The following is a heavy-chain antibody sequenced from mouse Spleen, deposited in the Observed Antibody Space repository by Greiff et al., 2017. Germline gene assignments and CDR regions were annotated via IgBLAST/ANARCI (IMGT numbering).Heavy chain of an antibody. Sequence: DVQLQESGTVLARPGASVKMSCKTSGYTFTSYWMHWVKQRPGQGLEWIGAIYPGNSDTSYNQKFKGKAKLTAVTSASTAYMELSSLTNEDSAVYYCTPLTGNAYWGQGTLVTVSA. D-gene: IGHD4-1*01. CDR2: IYPGNSDT. CDR1: GYTFTSYW. CDR3: TPLTGNAY. J-gene: IGHJ3*01. V-gene: IGHV1-5*01.